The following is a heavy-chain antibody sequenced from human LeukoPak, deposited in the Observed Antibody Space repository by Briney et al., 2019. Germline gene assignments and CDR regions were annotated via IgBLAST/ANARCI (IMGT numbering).Heavy chain of an antibody. CDR2: INPNSGGT. V-gene: IGHV1-2*02. D-gene: IGHD3-22*01. CDR1: GYTFTGYY. CDR3: ARDRANYYDSSGYYFYFDY. Sequence: ASVKVSCKTSGYTFTGYYMHWVRQAPGQGLEWMGWINPNSGGTNYAQKFQGRVTMTTDTSTSTAYMELRSLRSDDTAVYYCARDRANYYDSSGYYFYFDYWGQGTLVTVSS. J-gene: IGHJ4*02.